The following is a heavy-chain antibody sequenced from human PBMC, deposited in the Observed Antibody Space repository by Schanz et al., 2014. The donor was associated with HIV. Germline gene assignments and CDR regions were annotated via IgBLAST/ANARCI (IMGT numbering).Heavy chain of an antibody. CDR2: IKEDGIEK. CDR1: GFTFSSYG. J-gene: IGHJ4*02. V-gene: IGHV3-7*01. CDR3: AKSNGGDTAVVQYYFDY. Sequence: EVQLLESGGGVVQPGRSLRLSCAASGFTFSSYGMHWVRQAPGKGLEWVANIKEDGIEKYYVDSVKGRFTISRDNAKNSLYLNMYSLRAEDTAVYFCAKSNGGDTAVVQYYFDYWGQGTLVSVSS. D-gene: IGHD5-18*01.